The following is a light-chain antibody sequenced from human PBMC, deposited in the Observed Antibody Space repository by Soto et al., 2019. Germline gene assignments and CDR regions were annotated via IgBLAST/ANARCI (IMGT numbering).Light chain of an antibody. J-gene: IGKJ1*01. CDR1: QSVSNN. CDR2: GAS. CDR3: QHYNNWPPWT. Sequence: EIVLTQSPGTLSLSPGERATLSCRASQSVSNNYLAWYQQKPGQAPRLLIYGASNRATGIPDRFSGSGSGTEFTLTISSLQSEDFGVYYCQHYNNWPPWTFGQGTKVDI. V-gene: IGKV3D-15*01.